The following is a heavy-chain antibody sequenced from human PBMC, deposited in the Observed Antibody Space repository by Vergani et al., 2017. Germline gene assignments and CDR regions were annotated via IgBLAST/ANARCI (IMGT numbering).Heavy chain of an antibody. J-gene: IGHJ3*02. CDR3: AKDKEIRYCDWLPKDAFDI. Sequence: EVQLVESGGGLVQPGRSLRLSCAASGFTFDDYAMHWVRQAPGKGLEWVSGISWNSGSIGYADSVKGRFTISRDNAKNSLYLQMNSLRAEDTALYYCAKDKEIRYCDWLPKDAFDIWGQGTMVTVSS. D-gene: IGHD3-9*01. CDR2: ISWNSGSI. CDR1: GFTFDDYA. V-gene: IGHV3-9*01.